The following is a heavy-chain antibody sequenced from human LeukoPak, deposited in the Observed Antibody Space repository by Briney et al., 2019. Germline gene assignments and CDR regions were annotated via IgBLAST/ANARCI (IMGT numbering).Heavy chain of an antibody. J-gene: IGHJ4*02. D-gene: IGHD3-10*01. CDR2: ISGSGGAT. CDR3: AKGAYYHGSGRYFDY. V-gene: IGHV3-23*01. CDR1: GFTFSSYA. Sequence: GGSLRLPCAASGFTFSSYAMSWVRQAPGKGLEWVSSISGSGGATYYADSVKGRFTMSRDNSKNTLYLQMNSLRAEDTAVYYCAKGAYYHGSGRYFDYWGQGTLVTVSS.